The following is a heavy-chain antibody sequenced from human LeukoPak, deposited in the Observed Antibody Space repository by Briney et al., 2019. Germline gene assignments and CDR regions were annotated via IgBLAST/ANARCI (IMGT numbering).Heavy chain of an antibody. CDR1: GGSFSGYY. V-gene: IGHV4-34*01. CDR2: INHSGST. Sequence: SETLSLTCAVYGGSFSGYYWSWIRQPPGEGLEWIGEINHSGSTNYNPSLKSRVTISVDTSKNQFSLKLSSVTAADTAVYYCAAGLLWFGELLDYWGQGTLVTVSS. D-gene: IGHD3-10*01. CDR3: AAGLLWFGELLDY. J-gene: IGHJ4*02.